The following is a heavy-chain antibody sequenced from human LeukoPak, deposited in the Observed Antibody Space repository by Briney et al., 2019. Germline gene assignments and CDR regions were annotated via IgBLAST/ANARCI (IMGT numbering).Heavy chain of an antibody. J-gene: IGHJ6*04. Sequence: SVTVSCKASGGTFSSYAISWVRQAPGQGLEWMGGIIPIFGTANYAQKFQGRVTITADESTSTAYMELSSLRSEDTAVYYCARGLEWFGEFYYGMDVWGKGTTVTVSS. CDR1: GGTFSSYA. CDR2: IIPIFGTA. V-gene: IGHV1-69*01. D-gene: IGHD3-10*01. CDR3: ARGLEWFGEFYYGMDV.